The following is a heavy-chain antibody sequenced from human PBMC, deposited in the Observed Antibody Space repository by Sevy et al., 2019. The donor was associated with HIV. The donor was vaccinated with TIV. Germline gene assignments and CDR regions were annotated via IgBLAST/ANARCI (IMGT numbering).Heavy chain of an antibody. V-gene: IGHV3-74*01. D-gene: IGHD1-26*01. Sequence: GALRLSCAASGFTFSSYWMHWVRQAPGKGLVWVSRINSDGSSTNYADSVKGRFTISRDNAKNTLYLQMNSLGAEDTAVYYCAREYSGTYYYFDYWGQGTLVTVSS. CDR3: AREYSGTYYYFDY. J-gene: IGHJ4*02. CDR1: GFTFSSYW. CDR2: INSDGSST.